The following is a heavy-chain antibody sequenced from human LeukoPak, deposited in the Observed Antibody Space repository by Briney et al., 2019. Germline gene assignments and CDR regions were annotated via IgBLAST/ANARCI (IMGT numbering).Heavy chain of an antibody. D-gene: IGHD3-22*01. J-gene: IGHJ4*02. V-gene: IGHV3-23*01. CDR3: ARDGNPRPYYYDSSGYSD. Sequence: GGSLRLSCAASGFTFSSYAMSWVRQAPGKGLEWVSAISGSGGSTYYADSVKGRFTVSRDNSKNTLYLQMNSLRAEDTAVYYCARDGNPRPYYYDSSGYSDWGQGTLVTVSS. CDR2: ISGSGGST. CDR1: GFTFSSYA.